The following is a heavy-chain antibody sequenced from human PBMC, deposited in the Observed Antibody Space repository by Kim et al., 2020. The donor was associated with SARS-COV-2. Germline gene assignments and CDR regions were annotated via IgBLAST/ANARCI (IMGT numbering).Heavy chain of an antibody. V-gene: IGHV3-30*02. Sequence: ADSVQGRFTISRDNSKNTLYLQMNSLRAEDTAVYYCAKERFLEWLSRPLDYWGQGTLVTVSS. J-gene: IGHJ4*02. CDR3: AKERFLEWLSRPLDY. D-gene: IGHD3-3*01.